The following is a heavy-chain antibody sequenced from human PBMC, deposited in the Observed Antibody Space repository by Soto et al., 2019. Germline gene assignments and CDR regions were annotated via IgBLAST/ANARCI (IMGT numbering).Heavy chain of an antibody. D-gene: IGHD4-4*01. Sequence: PSETRSLTCTVSGGSISSYYSSWIRQPPGKGLEWIGYVYYSGSTNYNPSLKSRVTISVDMSKNQFSLKLSSVTAADTAVYYCARRRGATITSDPGYNWFDPWGQGTLVTVSS. CDR2: VYYSGST. J-gene: IGHJ5*02. CDR1: GGSISSYY. CDR3: ARRRGATITSDPGYNWFDP. V-gene: IGHV4-59*01.